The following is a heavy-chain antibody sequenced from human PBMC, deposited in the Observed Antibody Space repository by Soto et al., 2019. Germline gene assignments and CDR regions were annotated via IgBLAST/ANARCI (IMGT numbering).Heavy chain of an antibody. V-gene: IGHV3-23*01. CDR3: AKDTKGSLESSDY. CDR2: ISASGGST. CDR1: GFTFSSYA. J-gene: IGHJ4*02. D-gene: IGHD1-1*01. Sequence: PGGSLRLSCAVSGFTFSSYAMSWVRQAPGKGLEWVSGISASGGSTYYADSVKGRSTISRDSSRNTLYLQMNSLRAEDTAVYYCAKDTKGSLESSDYWGQGTLVTVSS.